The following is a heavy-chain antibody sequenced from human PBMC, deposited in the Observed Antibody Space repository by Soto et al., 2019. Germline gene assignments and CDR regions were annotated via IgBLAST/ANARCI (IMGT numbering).Heavy chain of an antibody. V-gene: IGHV4-39*01. CDR1: GGSISSSSYY. CDR3: ARSSRGYSYGNLDY. CDR2: IYYSGST. J-gene: IGHJ4*02. D-gene: IGHD5-18*01. Sequence: SETLSLTCTVSGGSISSSSYYWGWIRQPPGKGLEWIGSIYYSGSTYYNPSLKSRVTISVDTSKNQFSLKLSSVTAADTAVYYCARSSRGYSYGNLDYWGQGTLVTVSS.